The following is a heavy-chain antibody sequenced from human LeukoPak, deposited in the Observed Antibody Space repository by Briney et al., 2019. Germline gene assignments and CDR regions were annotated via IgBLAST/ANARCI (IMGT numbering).Heavy chain of an antibody. CDR2: ISGSGGST. CDR1: GFTFSSYA. J-gene: IGHJ5*02. V-gene: IGHV3-23*01. Sequence: SGGSLRLSCAASGFTFSSYAMSWVRQAPGKGVEWVSAISGSGGSTYYADSVKGRFTISRDNSKNTLYLQMNSLRAEDTAVYYCAKEQYYYDSSALGYNWFDPWGQGTLVTVSS. D-gene: IGHD3-22*01. CDR3: AKEQYYYDSSALGYNWFDP.